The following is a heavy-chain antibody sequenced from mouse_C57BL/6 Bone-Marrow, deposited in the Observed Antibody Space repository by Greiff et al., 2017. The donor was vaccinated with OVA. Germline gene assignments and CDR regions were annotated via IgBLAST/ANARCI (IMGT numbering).Heavy chain of an antibody. V-gene: IGHV1-39*01. Sequence: VQLQQSGPELVKPVASVKISCKASGYSFTDYNMNWVKQGNGKSLEWIGVINPNYGTTSYNQKFKGKATLTVDQSSSTAYMQLNSLTSEDSAVYYCAFYYGSSYRYFDVWGTGTTVTVSS. J-gene: IGHJ1*03. CDR3: AFYYGSSYRYFDV. CDR1: GYSFTDYN. CDR2: INPNYGTT. D-gene: IGHD1-1*01.